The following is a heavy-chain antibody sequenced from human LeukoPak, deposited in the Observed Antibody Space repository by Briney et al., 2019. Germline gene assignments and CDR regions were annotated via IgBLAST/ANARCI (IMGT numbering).Heavy chain of an antibody. CDR3: ARGGDGYSQTLDY. CDR2: IYYTGNT. Sequence: SGTLSLTCTVSGDSIRRDDYYWGWIRQHPEKGLEWIGYIYYTGNTYYNLSLKSRLTIFVDTSKGQFSLKLSSVTAADTAVYYCARGGDGYSQTLDYWGQGTLVTVSS. V-gene: IGHV4-31*03. J-gene: IGHJ4*02. D-gene: IGHD5-24*01. CDR1: GDSIRRDDYY.